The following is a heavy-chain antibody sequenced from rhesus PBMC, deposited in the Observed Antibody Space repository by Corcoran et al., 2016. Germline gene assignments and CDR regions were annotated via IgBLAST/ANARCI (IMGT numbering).Heavy chain of an antibody. J-gene: IGHJ5-2*02. D-gene: IGHD6S26*01. Sequence: QVQLQESGPGLVKPSETLSLTCAVSGGSISGGYDWSWIRQPPGKGLEWIGYIYGSSGSTNSNPSLKNRVTISKDTAKNQFSLKLSSVPAADTAVYYCVRPLHSSGWSYDVSLDVWGRGVLVTVSS. CDR3: VRPLHSSGWSYDVSLDV. V-gene: IGHV4-76*01. CDR2: IYGSSGST. CDR1: GGSISGGYD.